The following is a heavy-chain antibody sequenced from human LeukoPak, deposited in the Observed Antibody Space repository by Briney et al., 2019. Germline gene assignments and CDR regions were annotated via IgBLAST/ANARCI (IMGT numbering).Heavy chain of an antibody. CDR2: INPNSGGT. V-gene: IGHV1-2*02. Sequence: ASVKVSCKASGYTFTGYYMHWVRQAPGQGLEWMGWINPNSGGTNYAQKLQGRVTMTRDTSISTAYMELSRLRSDDTAVYYCARVATGQWELLFDYWGQGTLVTVSS. D-gene: IGHD2-15*01. J-gene: IGHJ4*02. CDR1: GYTFTGYY. CDR3: ARVATGQWELLFDY.